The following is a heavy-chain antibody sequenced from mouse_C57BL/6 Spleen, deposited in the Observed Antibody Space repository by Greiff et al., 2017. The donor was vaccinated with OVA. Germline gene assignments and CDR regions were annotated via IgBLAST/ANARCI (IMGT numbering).Heavy chain of an antibody. CDR3: ARHEDRGQLRLRGYFDY. CDR1: GYTFTEYT. D-gene: IGHD3-2*02. V-gene: IGHV1-62-2*01. J-gene: IGHJ2*01. CDR2: FYPGSGSI. Sequence: SGAELVKPGASVKLSCKASGYTFTEYTIHWVKQRSGQGLEWIGWFYPGSGSIKYNEKFKDKATLTADQSSSTVYMELSRLTSEDSAVYFCARHEDRGQLRLRGYFDYWGQGTTLTVSS.